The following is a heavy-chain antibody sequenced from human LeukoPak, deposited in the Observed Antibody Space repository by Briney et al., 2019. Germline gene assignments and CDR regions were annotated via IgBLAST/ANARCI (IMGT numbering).Heavy chain of an antibody. Sequence: SETLSLTCTVSGGSISSYYWSWIRQPPGKGLEWIGYIYYSGSTNYNPSLKSRVIISVDTSKNQFSLKLSSVTAADTAVYYCARGYGYSYGAFDIWGQGTMVTVSS. CDR1: GGSISSYY. D-gene: IGHD5-18*01. CDR3: ARGYGYSYGAFDI. J-gene: IGHJ3*02. CDR2: IYYSGST. V-gene: IGHV4-59*01.